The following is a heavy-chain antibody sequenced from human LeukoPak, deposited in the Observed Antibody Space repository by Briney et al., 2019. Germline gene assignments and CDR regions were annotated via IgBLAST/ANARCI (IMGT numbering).Heavy chain of an antibody. CDR2: INHSGST. J-gene: IGHJ4*02. D-gene: IGHD6-19*01. CDR1: GGSFSDYY. CDR3: AGASGGQIDY. V-gene: IGHV4-34*01. Sequence: SETLSLTCAVYGGSFSDYYWSWIRQPPGKGLEWIGEINHSGSTNYNPSLKSRVTISVDTSKNQFSLKLSSVTAADTAVYYCAGASGGQIDYWGQGTLVTVSS.